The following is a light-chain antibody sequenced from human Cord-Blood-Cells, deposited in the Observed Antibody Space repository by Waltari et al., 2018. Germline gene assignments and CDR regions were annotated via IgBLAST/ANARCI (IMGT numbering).Light chain of an antibody. CDR3: QQYNNLPWT. Sequence: IVITQAPATLSVSPGESATLSCRASQSVSSNLACYQQKPGQAHSRLIYGASTRATGIPARFSGSGSGTEFTLTISCLQSEDFAVYCGQQYNNLPWTFGQGTKVEIK. J-gene: IGKJ1*01. V-gene: IGKV3-15*01. CDR2: GAS. CDR1: QSVSSN.